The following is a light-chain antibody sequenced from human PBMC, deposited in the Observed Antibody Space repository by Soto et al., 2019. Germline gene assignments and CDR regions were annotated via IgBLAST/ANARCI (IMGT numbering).Light chain of an antibody. CDR1: QNIRSY. V-gene: IGKV1-39*01. CDR2: ATS. J-gene: IGKJ1*01. CDR3: QQGYSSRWT. Sequence: DIQMTQSPSSLSASVGDRVTITCRASQNIRSYLNWYQQKPGKAPQLLINATSSLQTGVPSRFSASGSGTDFSLVISDLQPEDSATYYCQQGYSSRWTSGRGTKVEI.